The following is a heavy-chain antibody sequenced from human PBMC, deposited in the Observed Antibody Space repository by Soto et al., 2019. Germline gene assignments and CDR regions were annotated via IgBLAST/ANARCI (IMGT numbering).Heavy chain of an antibody. CDR2: INAGNGNT. CDR3: ARGITLPAPLDY. CDR1: GYTFTSYA. V-gene: IGHV1-3*05. Sequence: QVQLVQSGAEEKKPGASVKVSCKASGYTFTSYAMHWVRQAPGQRLEWMGWINAGNGNTKYSQKFQGRVTITRDTSASTTYMELSSLRSEDTAVYYCARGITLPAPLDYWGQGTLVTVSS. D-gene: IGHD1-20*01. J-gene: IGHJ4*02.